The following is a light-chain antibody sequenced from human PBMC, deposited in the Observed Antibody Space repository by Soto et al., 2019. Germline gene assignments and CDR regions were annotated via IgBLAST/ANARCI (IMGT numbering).Light chain of an antibody. V-gene: IGKV1-6*01. CDR1: QDIRNE. CDR3: LQDYNYPRT. CDR2: AAS. J-gene: IGKJ1*01. Sequence: AIQMTQSPSSLSASIGDRVTITCRASQDIRNELGWYQQKPGKDPKVLISAASSLEDGVPSRFSGSGSGTDVTLTISSLRPEDFATYFCLQDYNYPRTFGQGTKVEIK.